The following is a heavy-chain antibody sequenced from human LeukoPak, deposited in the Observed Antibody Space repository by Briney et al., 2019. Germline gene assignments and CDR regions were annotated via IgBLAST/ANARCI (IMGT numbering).Heavy chain of an antibody. CDR2: INPSGGST. CDR3: ARADGGRFSLFDD. V-gene: IGHV1-46*01. CDR1: VYTFTNYY. J-gene: IGHJ4*02. Sequence: ASVKVSCKASVYTFTNYYIHWVRQAPGQGLEWMGIINPSGGSTSYAQKFQGRVTMTRDTSTSTVYMELSSLRSEDTAVYYCARADGGRFSLFDDWGQGTLVTVSS. D-gene: IGHD4-23*01.